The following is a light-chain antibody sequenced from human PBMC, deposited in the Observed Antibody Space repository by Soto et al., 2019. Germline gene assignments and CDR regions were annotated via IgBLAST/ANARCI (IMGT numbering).Light chain of an antibody. CDR1: SSDVGGYNY. CDR3: SSYTTSGTPV. J-gene: IGLJ3*02. CDR2: EVS. V-gene: IGLV2-14*01. Sequence: QSVLTQPASASGSPGQSITISCTGTSSDVGGYNYLSWYQQHPGKAPKVMIYEVSNRPSGVSNRFSGSKSGNTASLTISGIQAEDEADYFCSSYTTSGTPVFGGGTQLTVL.